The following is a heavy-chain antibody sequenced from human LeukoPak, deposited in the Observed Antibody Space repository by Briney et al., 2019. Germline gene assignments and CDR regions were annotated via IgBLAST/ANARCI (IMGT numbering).Heavy chain of an antibody. CDR2: INHSGST. V-gene: IGHV4-34*01. CDR3: ATYYDILTGYSPYYFDY. J-gene: IGHJ4*02. Sequence: SETLSLTCAVYGGSFSGYYWSWIRQPPGKGLEWIGEINHSGSTNYNPSLKSRVTISVDTSKNQLSLKLSSVTAADTAVYYCATYYDILTGYSPYYFDYWGQGTLVTVSS. D-gene: IGHD3-9*01. CDR1: GGSFSGYY.